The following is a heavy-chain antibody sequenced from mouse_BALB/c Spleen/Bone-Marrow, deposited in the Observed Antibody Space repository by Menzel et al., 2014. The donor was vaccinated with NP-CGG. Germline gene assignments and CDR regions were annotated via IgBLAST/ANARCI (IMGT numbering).Heavy chain of an antibody. CDR2: IWAGGST. V-gene: IGHV2-9*02. J-gene: IGHJ4*01. D-gene: IGHD1-1*01. Sequence: QVQLKQSGPGLVAPSQSLSITCTVSGFSLTSYGVHWVRQPPGKVLEWLGVIWAGGSTNYNSALMSRLSISKDNSKSQVVLKMNSLQTDDTAMYYCARGSYYEGAMDYWGQGTSVTVSS. CDR1: GFSLTSYG. CDR3: ARGSYYEGAMDY.